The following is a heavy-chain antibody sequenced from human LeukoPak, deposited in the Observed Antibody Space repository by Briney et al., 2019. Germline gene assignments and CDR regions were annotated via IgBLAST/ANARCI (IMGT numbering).Heavy chain of an antibody. Sequence: ASVKVSCKASGYTFTSYAMHWVRQAPGQRLEWMGWINAVNGNTKYSQKFQGRVTITRDTSASTAYMELSSLRSEDTAVYYCARDGRGYYYGSGSRKDFDYWGQGTLVTVSS. CDR1: GYTFTSYA. CDR3: ARDGRGYYYGSGSRKDFDY. V-gene: IGHV1-3*01. D-gene: IGHD3-10*01. J-gene: IGHJ4*02. CDR2: INAVNGNT.